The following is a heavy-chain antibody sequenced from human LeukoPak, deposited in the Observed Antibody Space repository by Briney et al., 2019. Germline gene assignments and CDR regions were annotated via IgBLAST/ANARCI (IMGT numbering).Heavy chain of an antibody. V-gene: IGHV5-51*01. CDR2: IHPADSDP. J-gene: IGHJ6*03. CDR3: ARLSGSWFGELFLSTSTSYMDV. CDR1: GFSLTKYW. Sequence: GESLKISCKGLGFSLTKYWIGWVRQVPGKGLEWMGMIHPADSDPRYSPALQGQVTISADKAISTASLQWSGLKASDTAIYYCARLSGSWFGELFLSTSTSYMDVWGKGTTVTISS. D-gene: IGHD3-10*01.